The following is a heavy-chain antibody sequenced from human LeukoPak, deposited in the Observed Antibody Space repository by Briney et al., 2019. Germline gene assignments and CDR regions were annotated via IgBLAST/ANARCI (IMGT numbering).Heavy chain of an antibody. CDR2: IYYSGST. Sequence: SQTLSLTCTVSGGSISSGGYYWSWLRQHPGKGLEWIGYIYYSGSTYYNPSLKCRVTISVDTSKNQFSLKLSSVTAADTAVYYCARDRVPAVNNYYGMDVWGQGTTVTVSS. CDR3: ARDRVPAVNNYYGMDV. J-gene: IGHJ6*02. D-gene: IGHD2-2*01. CDR1: GGSISSGGYY. V-gene: IGHV4-31*03.